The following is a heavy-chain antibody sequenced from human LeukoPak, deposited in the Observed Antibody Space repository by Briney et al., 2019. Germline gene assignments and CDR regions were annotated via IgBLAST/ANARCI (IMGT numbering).Heavy chain of an antibody. D-gene: IGHD2-2*01. V-gene: IGHV1-18*04. CDR2: ISAYNGST. J-gene: IGHJ6*04. CDR3: ARGATSPYYYGMDV. CDR1: GYTFTSYG. Sequence: GASVKVSCKASGYTFTSYGISWVRQAPGQGLEWMGWISAYNGSTNYAQKLQGRVTMTTDTSTSTAYMELRSLRSDDTAVYYCARGATSPYYYGMDVWGKGTTVTVSS.